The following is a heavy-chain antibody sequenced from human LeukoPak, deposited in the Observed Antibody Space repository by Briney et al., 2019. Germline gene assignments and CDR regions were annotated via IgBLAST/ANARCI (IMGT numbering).Heavy chain of an antibody. D-gene: IGHD3-22*01. V-gene: IGHV4-38-2*02. J-gene: IGHJ4*02. Sequence: SETLSLTCTVSGYSISSGYYWGWIRQPPGKGLEWIGYIYYSGSTNYNPSLKSRVTISVDTSKNQFSLKLSSVTAADTAVYYCASTRTYYYDSSGDTGFDYWGQGTLVTVSS. CDR3: ASTRTYYYDSSGDTGFDY. CDR1: GYSISSGYY. CDR2: IYYSGST.